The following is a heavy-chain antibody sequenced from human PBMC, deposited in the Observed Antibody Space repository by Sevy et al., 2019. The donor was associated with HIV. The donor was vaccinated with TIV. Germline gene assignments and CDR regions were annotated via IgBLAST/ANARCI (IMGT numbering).Heavy chain of an antibody. CDR3: ARDGGWYNYAPSDY. D-gene: IGHD1-1*01. J-gene: IGHJ4*02. V-gene: IGHV3-30*03. CDR2: ISYDGNKR. CDR1: GFSFSSHG. Sequence: GGSLRLSCAASGFSFSSHGMHWVRQAPGKGLEWQAVISYDGNKRYYADSVKGRFTISRDNSKNTLYLRMNSLRAEDTAVYYCARDGGWYNYAPSDYWGQGTLVTVSS.